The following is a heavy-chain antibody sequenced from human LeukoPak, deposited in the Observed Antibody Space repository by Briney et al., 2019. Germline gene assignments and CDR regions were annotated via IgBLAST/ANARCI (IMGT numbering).Heavy chain of an antibody. V-gene: IGHV4-59*01. J-gene: IGHJ3*02. D-gene: IGHD3-9*01. CDR1: GGSISSYY. Sequence: SETLSLTCTVSGGSISSYYWSWIRQPPGQGREWIGYIYYSGSINYNPSLKSRVTISVDTSKNQFSLKLSSVTAADTAVYYCARGYYDILTGYYSYAFDIWGQGTMVTVSS. CDR3: ARGYYDILTGYYSYAFDI. CDR2: IYYSGSI.